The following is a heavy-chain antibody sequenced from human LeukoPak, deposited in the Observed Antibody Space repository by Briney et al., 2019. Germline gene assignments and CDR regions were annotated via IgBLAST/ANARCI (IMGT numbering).Heavy chain of an antibody. D-gene: IGHD3-3*01. CDR3: ARWDYDFWSGYYTTGYYGMDV. Sequence: ASVKVSCKASGYTFTSYYMHWVRQPPGQGLEWMGIINPSGGSTSYAQKFQGRVTMTRDTSTSTVYMELSSLRSEDTAVYYCARWDYDFWSGYYTTGYYGMDVWGQGTTVTVSS. J-gene: IGHJ6*01. V-gene: IGHV1-46*01. CDR1: GYTFTSYY. CDR2: INPSGGST.